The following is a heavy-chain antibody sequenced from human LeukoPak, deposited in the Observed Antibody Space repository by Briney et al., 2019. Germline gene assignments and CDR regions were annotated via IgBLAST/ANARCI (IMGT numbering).Heavy chain of an antibody. Sequence: PGGSLRLSCAASGFTFSSYSMNWVRQAPGKGLEWVSSISSSSSYIYYADSVKGRFTISRDNAKNSLYLQMNSLRAEDTAVYYCARDLISLYYYDSRSSPAECFQHWGQGTLVTVSS. CDR3: ARDLISLYYYDSRSSPAECFQH. CDR2: ISSSSSYI. V-gene: IGHV3-21*01. J-gene: IGHJ1*01. CDR1: GFTFSSYS. D-gene: IGHD3-22*01.